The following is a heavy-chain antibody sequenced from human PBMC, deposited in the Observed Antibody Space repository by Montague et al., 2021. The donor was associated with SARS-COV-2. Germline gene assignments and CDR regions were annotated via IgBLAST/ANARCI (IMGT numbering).Heavy chain of an antibody. J-gene: IGHJ4*02. D-gene: IGHD6-13*01. Sequence: CAISGDSVSSNSATWNWIRQSPSRGLEWLGRTYYRSMWKSDYARSVKSRIAINPYTSKNQFSLQLSSVTPEDTALYYCVRGIEAAGSYDYWGQGTLVTVSS. CDR3: VRGIEAAGSYDY. CDR2: TYYRSMWKS. V-gene: IGHV6-1*01. CDR1: GDSVSSNSAT.